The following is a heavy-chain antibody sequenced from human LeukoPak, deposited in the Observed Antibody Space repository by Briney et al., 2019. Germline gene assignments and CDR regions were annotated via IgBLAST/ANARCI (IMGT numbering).Heavy chain of an antibody. CDR2: MSPNSGNT. J-gene: IGHJ4*02. Sequence: ASAKVSCKTSGYTFTNYDINWVRQATGQGLEWMGWMSPNSGNTGYAQKFQGRVTMTRDTSISTAYMELSSLRSEDTAVYYCASNPLETGDFNYWGQGTLVTVSS. V-gene: IGHV1-8*01. D-gene: IGHD7-27*01. CDR1: GYTFTNYD. CDR3: ASNPLETGDFNY.